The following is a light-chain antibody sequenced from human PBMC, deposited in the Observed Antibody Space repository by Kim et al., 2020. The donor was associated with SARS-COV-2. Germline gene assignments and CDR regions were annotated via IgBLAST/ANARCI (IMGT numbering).Light chain of an antibody. CDR1: QNFRTY. Sequence: GDRVTITCRTSQNFRTYLNWYQQGPGKAPKLLVYAASSLQSEVPSRFSGGGSGTDFTLTIASLQADDFATYYCQQTYSNPPTFGGGTKVDIK. CDR3: QQTYSNPPT. CDR2: AAS. J-gene: IGKJ4*01. V-gene: IGKV1-39*01.